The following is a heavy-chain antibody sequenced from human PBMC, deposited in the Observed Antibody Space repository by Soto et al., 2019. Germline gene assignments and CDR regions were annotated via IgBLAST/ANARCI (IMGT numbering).Heavy chain of an antibody. V-gene: IGHV3-23*01. J-gene: IGHJ4*02. D-gene: IGHD3-10*01. Sequence: EGSLRLSCAASGFTFSSYAMSWVRQAPGKGLEWVSAISGSGGSTYYADSVKGRFTISRDNSKNTLYLQMNSLRAEDTAVYYCANPTFGESPEYDYWGQGTLVTVSS. CDR2: ISGSGGST. CDR1: GFTFSSYA. CDR3: ANPTFGESPEYDY.